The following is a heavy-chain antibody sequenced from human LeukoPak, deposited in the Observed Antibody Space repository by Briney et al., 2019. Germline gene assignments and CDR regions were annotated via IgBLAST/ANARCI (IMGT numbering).Heavy chain of an antibody. CDR1: GDSISSDY. Sequence: PSETLSLTCAVSGDSISSDYWSWIRQPPGKGLEWIGYIYRFGNTDYNPSLMRRVTISLGTSKKQLSLNLTSVTAADTAVYYCAGRGQRYFRDWGQGTLVTVSS. J-gene: IGHJ1*01. CDR2: IYRFGNT. V-gene: IGHV4-4*08. CDR3: AGRGQRYFRD.